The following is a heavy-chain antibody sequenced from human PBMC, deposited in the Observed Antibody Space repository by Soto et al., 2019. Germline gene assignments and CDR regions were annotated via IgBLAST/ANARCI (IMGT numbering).Heavy chain of an antibody. D-gene: IGHD6-13*01. CDR1: GYTFTTYC. CDR3: ASGPPAHSSSKNYYYYGMDV. Sequence: GESLKISCEASGYTFTTYCIAWVRQGPGKRLEWMGWINAGNGNTKYSQKFQGRVTITRDTSASTAYMELSSLRSEDTAVYYCASGPPAHSSSKNYYYYGMDVWGQGTTVTVSS. V-gene: IGHV1-3*01. J-gene: IGHJ6*02. CDR2: INAGNGNT.